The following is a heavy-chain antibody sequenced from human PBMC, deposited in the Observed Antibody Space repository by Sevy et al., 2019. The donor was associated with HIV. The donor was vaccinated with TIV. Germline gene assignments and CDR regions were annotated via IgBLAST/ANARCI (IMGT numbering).Heavy chain of an antibody. J-gene: IGHJ4*02. CDR3: VRADPDQHFDS. CDR1: VDTFTNNY. Sequence: ASVKVSCKASVDTFTNNYIHWVRQAPGQGLEWMGMVDPSAGNTTYAQKFQGRVIMTRDTSTSILYMDLSSLRSEDTAVYYCVRADPDQHFDSWGQGTLVTVSS. V-gene: IGHV1-46*01. CDR2: VDPSAGNT.